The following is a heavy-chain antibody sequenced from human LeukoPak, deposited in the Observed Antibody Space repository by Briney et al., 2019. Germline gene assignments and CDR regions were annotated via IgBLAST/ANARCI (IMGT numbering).Heavy chain of an antibody. CDR3: AKVFTSVGSWYGGGVSLNYFDY. CDR2: ISGSGGST. Sequence: GGSLRLSCAASGFTVSSNYMSWVRQAPGKGLEWVSAISGSGGSTYYADSVKGRFTISRDNSKNTLYLQMNSLRAEDTAVYYCAKVFTSVGSWYGGGVSLNYFDYWGQGTLVTVSS. D-gene: IGHD6-13*01. CDR1: GFTVSSNY. V-gene: IGHV3-23*01. J-gene: IGHJ4*02.